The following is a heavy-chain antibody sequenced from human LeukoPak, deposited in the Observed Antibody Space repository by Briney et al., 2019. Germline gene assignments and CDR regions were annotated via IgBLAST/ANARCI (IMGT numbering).Heavy chain of an antibody. CDR3: ARLMTTVTPIYGMDV. V-gene: IGHV4-34*01. CDR1: GGSFSGYY. Sequence: SETLSLTCAVYGGSFSGYYWSWIRQPPGKGLEWIGEINHSGSTNYNPSLKSRVTISVDTSKNQFSLKLSSVTAADAAVYYCARLMTTVTPIYGMDVWGQGTTVTVSS. J-gene: IGHJ6*02. CDR2: INHSGST. D-gene: IGHD4-11*01.